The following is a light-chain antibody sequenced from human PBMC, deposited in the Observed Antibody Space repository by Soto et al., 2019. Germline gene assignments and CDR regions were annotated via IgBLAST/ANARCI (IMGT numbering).Light chain of an antibody. J-gene: IGKJ1*01. CDR3: QQYGSSPWT. V-gene: IGKV3-20*01. Sequence: EFVLTQSPGTLSLSPGERATLSCRASQTVRNNYLAWYQQKPGQAPRLLIYDASSRATGIPDRFSGGGSGTDFTLTISRLEPEDVAVYYCQQYGSSPWTFGQGTKVDIK. CDR2: DAS. CDR1: QTVRNNY.